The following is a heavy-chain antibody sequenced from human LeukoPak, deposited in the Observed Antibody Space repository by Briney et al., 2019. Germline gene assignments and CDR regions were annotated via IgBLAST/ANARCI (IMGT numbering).Heavy chain of an antibody. V-gene: IGHV4-39*07. Sequence: SETLSLTCTVSGGSITSNSYYWGWIRQPPGNGLEWIGSIYHSGSTYYNPSLKSRVTISVDTSKNQFSLKLSSVTAADTAVYYCASPGGDFWSGYYTFNYWGQGTLVTVSS. CDR2: IYHSGST. D-gene: IGHD3-3*01. CDR3: ASPGGDFWSGYYTFNY. CDR1: GGSITSNSYY. J-gene: IGHJ4*02.